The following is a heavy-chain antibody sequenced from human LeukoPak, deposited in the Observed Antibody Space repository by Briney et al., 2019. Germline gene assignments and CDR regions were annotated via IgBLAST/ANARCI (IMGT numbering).Heavy chain of an antibody. Sequence: GGSLRLSCAASGFTVNTNFMSWVRQAPGKGLEWVSVIYSGGSTYYADSVKGRFTISRDNSKNTLFLQMNSLRAEDTAAYYCARAVQPGPYFDYWGQGTLVTVSS. CDR3: ARAVQPGPYFDY. CDR1: GFTVNTNF. J-gene: IGHJ4*02. CDR2: IYSGGST. D-gene: IGHD1-14*01. V-gene: IGHV3-66*01.